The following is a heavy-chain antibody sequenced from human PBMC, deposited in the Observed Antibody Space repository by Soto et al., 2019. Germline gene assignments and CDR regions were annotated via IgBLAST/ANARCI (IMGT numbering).Heavy chain of an antibody. J-gene: IGHJ3*02. V-gene: IGHV1-8*01. D-gene: IGHD1-26*01. CDR2: MNPNSGNT. Sequence: GASVKVSCKASGYTFTSYDINWVRQATGQGLEWMGWMNPNSGNTGYAQKFQGRVTMTRNTSISTAYMELSSLRSEDTAVYYCARGPSTYSGSYFGFGDAFDIWGQGTMVTVSS. CDR1: GYTFTSYD. CDR3: ARGPSTYSGSYFGFGDAFDI.